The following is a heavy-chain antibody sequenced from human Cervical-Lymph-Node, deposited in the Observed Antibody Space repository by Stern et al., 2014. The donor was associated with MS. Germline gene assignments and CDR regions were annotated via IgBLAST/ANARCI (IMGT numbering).Heavy chain of an antibody. D-gene: IGHD3-10*01. CDR1: GFTFSSYG. J-gene: IGHJ5*02. CDR3: ARDRGSSGSTTVDP. V-gene: IGHV3-33*01. CDR2: IWYDGSNK. Sequence: VQLVESGGGVVQPGRSLRLSCAASGFTFSSYGMHWVRQAPGKGLEWVAVIWYDGSNKYYADSVKGRFTISRDNSKNTLYLQMNSLRAEDTAVYYCARDRGSSGSTTVDPWGQGTLVTVSS.